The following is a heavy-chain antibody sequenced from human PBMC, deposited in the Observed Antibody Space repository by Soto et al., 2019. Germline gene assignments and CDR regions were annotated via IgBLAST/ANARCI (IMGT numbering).Heavy chain of an antibody. J-gene: IGHJ4*02. D-gene: IGHD2-15*01. CDR2: ISGSGGST. CDR1: GFTFSSYA. V-gene: IGHV3-23*01. CDR3: AKDKKTHCSGGSCYLDY. Sequence: GGSLRLSCAASGFTFSSYAMSWVRQAPGKGLEWVSAISGSGGSTYYADSVKGRFTISRDNSKNTLYLQMNSLRAEDTAVYYCAKDKKTHCSGGSCYLDYWGQGTLVTVSS.